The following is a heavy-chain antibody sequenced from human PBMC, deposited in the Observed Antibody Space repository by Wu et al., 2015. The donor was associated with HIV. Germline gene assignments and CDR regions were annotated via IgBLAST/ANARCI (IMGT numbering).Heavy chain of an antibody. CDR2: ILPIFGRA. Sequence: QVQLVQSGAEVKKPGSSVRVSCKASGGTFSSYAISWVRQAPGQGLEWMGGILPIFGRASYAQKFQGRVTITADEFTTTAYMELSSLRSEDTAVYYCARGPPLAAQYYYMDVWGKGTTVTVSS. CDR3: ARGPPLAAQYYYMDV. J-gene: IGHJ6*03. V-gene: IGHV1-69*01. D-gene: IGHD6-6*01. CDR1: GGTFSSYA.